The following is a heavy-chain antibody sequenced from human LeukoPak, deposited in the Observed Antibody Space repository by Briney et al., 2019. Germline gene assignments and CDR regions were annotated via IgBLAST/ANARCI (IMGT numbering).Heavy chain of an antibody. CDR2: IRFDANNK. V-gene: IGHV3-30*02. J-gene: IGHJ4*02. CDR1: GFTFSSYG. CDR3: ARDGGRYYYDSSGYYYADY. Sequence: GGSLRLSCVASGFTFSSYGMHWVRQAPGKGLEWVAFIRFDANNKYYADSVKGRFTISRDNSKNTLYLQMNSLRAEDTAVYYCARDGGRYYYDSSGYYYADYWGQGTLVTVSS. D-gene: IGHD3-22*01.